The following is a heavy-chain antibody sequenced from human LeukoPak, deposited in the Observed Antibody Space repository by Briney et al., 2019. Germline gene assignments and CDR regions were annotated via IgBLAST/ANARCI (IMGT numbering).Heavy chain of an antibody. CDR1: GYSISSGYY. Sequence: SETLSLTCTVSGYSISSGYYWGWIRQPPGKGLEWIGSIYHSGSTYYNPSLKSRVTISVDTSKNQFSLKLSSVTAADTAVYYCARDVSSSNHFDYWGQGTLVTVSS. V-gene: IGHV4-38-2*02. D-gene: IGHD6-13*01. J-gene: IGHJ4*02. CDR3: ARDVSSSNHFDY. CDR2: IYHSGST.